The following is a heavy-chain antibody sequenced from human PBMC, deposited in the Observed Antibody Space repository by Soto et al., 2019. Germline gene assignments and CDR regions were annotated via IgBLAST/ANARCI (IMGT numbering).Heavy chain of an antibody. J-gene: IGHJ4*02. Sequence: GGSLSLSCAASGFTFSNYPMSWVRQAPGKGLEWVSAISGSGGNTYYAEFVKGRFTISRDNSKDTLLLQMNSLRAEDTAVYYCAKEGYTHGWVDYWGQGTLVTVSS. CDR1: GFTFSNYP. CDR2: ISGSGGNT. CDR3: AKEGYTHGWVDY. D-gene: IGHD5-18*01. V-gene: IGHV3-23*01.